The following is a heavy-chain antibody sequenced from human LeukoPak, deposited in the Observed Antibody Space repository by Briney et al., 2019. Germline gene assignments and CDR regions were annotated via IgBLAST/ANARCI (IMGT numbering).Heavy chain of an antibody. CDR2: ISSSGSTI. D-gene: IGHD3-9*01. Sequence: GGSLRLSCAASGFTFSDYYMSWIRQAPGKGLEWVSYISSSGSTIYYADSVKGRFTISRDNAKNSLYLQMNSLRAEDTAVYYCAREGHRRNLRYFDWLPIHYFDYWGQGTLVTVSS. CDR1: GFTFSDYY. V-gene: IGHV3-11*01. CDR3: AREGHRRNLRYFDWLPIHYFDY. J-gene: IGHJ4*02.